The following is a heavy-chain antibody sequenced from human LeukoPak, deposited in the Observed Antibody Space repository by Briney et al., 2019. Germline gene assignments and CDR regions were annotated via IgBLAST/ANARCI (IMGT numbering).Heavy chain of an antibody. CDR3: ARVSGAHYFYGMDV. J-gene: IGHJ6*02. V-gene: IGHV1-2*02. CDR1: GYTFTDYY. CDR2: INPSSGGT. Sequence: ASVKVSCKASGYTFTDYYIHWVRQAPGQGLEWMGWINPSSGGTNYAQKFQGRVTMTRDTPISTAYMELSRLRFDDTAVYYCARVSGAHYFYGMDVWGQGTTVTVSS.